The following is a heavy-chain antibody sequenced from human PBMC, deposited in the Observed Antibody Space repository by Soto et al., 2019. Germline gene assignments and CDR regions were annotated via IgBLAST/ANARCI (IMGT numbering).Heavy chain of an antibody. CDR3: ARELVTLYDAFDI. Sequence: GGXXXXXXAASXFTXXXYXXXXXXXXPGKGLEWVSSISSSSSYIYYADSVKGRFTISRDNAKNSLYLQMNSLRAEDTAVYYCARELVTLYDAFDIWGQGTMVTVSS. D-gene: IGHD3-10*01. CDR2: ISSSSSYI. V-gene: IGHV3-21*01. CDR1: XFTXXXYX. J-gene: IGHJ3*02.